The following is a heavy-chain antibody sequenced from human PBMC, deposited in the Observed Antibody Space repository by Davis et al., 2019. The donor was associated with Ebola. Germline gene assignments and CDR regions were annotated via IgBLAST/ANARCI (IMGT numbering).Heavy chain of an antibody. CDR3: AKDNRNIWSEV. CDR1: GFTLSSHW. V-gene: IGHV3-7*03. Sequence: LSLTCAASGFTLSSHWMGWVRQAPGKGLEWVANIKQGGSQKNYVDSVRGRFTISRDNAKNSLYLQMNGLRVEDTAIYYCAKDNRNIWSEVWGQGTMVTVSS. CDR2: IKQGGSQK. J-gene: IGHJ3*01. D-gene: IGHD2/OR15-2a*01.